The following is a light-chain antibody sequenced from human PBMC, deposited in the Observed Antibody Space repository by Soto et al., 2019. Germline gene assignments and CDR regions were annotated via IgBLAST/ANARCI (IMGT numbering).Light chain of an antibody. CDR2: GAS. V-gene: IGKV3-20*01. J-gene: IGKJ4*01. CDR1: QSVSSNY. CDR3: RRYGVSPLFT. Sequence: EIVLTQSPGTLSLSPGERATLSCRASQSVSSNYSAWYHQKPGQAPSLLIYGASSMATGIPDRFSGSGSGTDFTRTISRLEPEESAVYYCRRYGVSPLFTFGGATKVQL.